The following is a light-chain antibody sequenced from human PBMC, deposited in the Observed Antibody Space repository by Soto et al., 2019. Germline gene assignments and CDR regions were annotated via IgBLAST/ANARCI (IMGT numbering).Light chain of an antibody. CDR2: DVT. V-gene: IGLV2-14*03. Sequence: QSALTQPASVSGSPGQSITISCTGTSSDVGGYNYVSWYQQHPGKAPKLMIYDVTNRPSGVSNRFSGSKSGYTASLTISGLQAEDEADDYCSSYTSSSTDVFGTGTKVTVL. J-gene: IGLJ1*01. CDR1: SSDVGGYNY. CDR3: SSYTSSSTDV.